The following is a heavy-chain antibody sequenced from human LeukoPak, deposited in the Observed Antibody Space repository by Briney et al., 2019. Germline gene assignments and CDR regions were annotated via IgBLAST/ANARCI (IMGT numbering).Heavy chain of an antibody. V-gene: IGHV1-8*01. J-gene: IGHJ3*02. D-gene: IGHD2-15*01. CDR3: ARDSITPATEGRAFDI. Sequence: ASVKVSCKASGYTFSYDINWVRQATGQGLEWMGWMNPNSGNTGYAQKFQGRVTMTRNTSISTAYMELSSLRSEDTAVYYCARDSITPATEGRAFDIWGQGTMVTVSS. CDR1: GYTFSYD. CDR2: MNPNSGNT.